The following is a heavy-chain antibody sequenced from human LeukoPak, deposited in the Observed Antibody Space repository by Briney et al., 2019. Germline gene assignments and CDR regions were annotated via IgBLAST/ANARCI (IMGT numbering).Heavy chain of an antibody. J-gene: IGHJ5*02. Sequence: GASVKVSCKASVYTFTSYGISWVRQAPGQGLERLGWISAYNGNTNYAQKLQGRVTMTTDTSTSTAYMELRSLRSDDTAVYYCARQPDALVYLGWFDPWGQGTLVTVSS. CDR1: VYTFTSYG. D-gene: IGHD2-8*01. CDR3: ARQPDALVYLGWFDP. V-gene: IGHV1-18*01. CDR2: ISAYNGNT.